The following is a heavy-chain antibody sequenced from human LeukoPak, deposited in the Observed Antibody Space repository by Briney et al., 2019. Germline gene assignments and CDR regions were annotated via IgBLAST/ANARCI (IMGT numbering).Heavy chain of an antibody. CDR2: FSAGGGRT. Sequence: PGGSLRLSCAASGFTFSSYAMTWVRQAPGKGLEWVSAFSAGGGRTYYADSVRGRFTISRDNSKNMLYLQMNSLRAEDTAVYFCAKIQSDTALGRYFDYWGQGTLVTVSS. V-gene: IGHV3-23*01. D-gene: IGHD5-18*01. CDR1: GFTFSSYA. CDR3: AKIQSDTALGRYFDY. J-gene: IGHJ4*02.